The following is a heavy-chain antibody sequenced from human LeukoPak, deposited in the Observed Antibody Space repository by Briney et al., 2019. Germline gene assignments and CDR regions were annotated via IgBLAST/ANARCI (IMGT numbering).Heavy chain of an antibody. D-gene: IGHD6-13*01. V-gene: IGHV4-59*01. CDR3: ARGPFFPDYTSRLYYFDY. Sequence: SETLSLTCTVSSGSINTFYWSWIRQPPGKGPEWIGFISETGTTNYNPSLNSRVSISMDVSKKQFSLTLTSVTAADTAVYHCARGPFFPDYTSRLYYFDYWGQGTLVTVSS. J-gene: IGHJ4*02. CDR1: SGSINTFY. CDR2: ISETGTT.